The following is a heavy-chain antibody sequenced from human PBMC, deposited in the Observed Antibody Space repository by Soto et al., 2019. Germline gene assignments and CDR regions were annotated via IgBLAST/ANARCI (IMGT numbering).Heavy chain of an antibody. Sequence: VASVKVSCKASGYTFTNYYMHWVRQAPGQGLEWVGIINPTGGSTTYAQKFQGRVTMTRDTSTSTVYMELSSLRSEDTAVYYCARGEWLSTFGMDLWGQGTTVTVSS. CDR1: GYTFTNYY. CDR3: ARGEWLSTFGMDL. D-gene: IGHD3-3*01. CDR2: INPTGGST. J-gene: IGHJ6*02. V-gene: IGHV1-46*01.